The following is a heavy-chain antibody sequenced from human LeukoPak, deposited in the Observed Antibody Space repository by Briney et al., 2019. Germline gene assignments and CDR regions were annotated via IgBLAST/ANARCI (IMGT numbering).Heavy chain of an antibody. CDR1: GGSISSYY. Sequence: SETLSLTCTVSGGSISSYYWSWIRQPPGKGLEWIGYIYYSGSTNYNPSLKSRVTISVDTSKNQFSLKLSSVTAADTAVYYCARGTIRSYYYDSSGELDDWGQGTLVTVSS. D-gene: IGHD3-22*01. CDR2: IYYSGST. V-gene: IGHV4-59*08. CDR3: ARGTIRSYYYDSSGELDD. J-gene: IGHJ4*02.